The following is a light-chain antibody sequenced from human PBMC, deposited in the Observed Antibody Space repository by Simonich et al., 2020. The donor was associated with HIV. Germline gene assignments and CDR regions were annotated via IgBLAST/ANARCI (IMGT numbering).Light chain of an antibody. V-gene: IGKV2-29*02. J-gene: IGKJ4*01. CDR2: EVS. Sequence: DIVVTQTPLSLSVTPGQPASRYCTSCQVHLHSDGKTYLHWDVQKPCQSPLLLIYEVSRRLAGVPDRFSGRGSGTDFTLKISRVEAEDVGVYYCMQGINLPLTFGGGTKVEIK. CDR1: QVHLHSDGKTY. CDR3: MQGINLPLT.